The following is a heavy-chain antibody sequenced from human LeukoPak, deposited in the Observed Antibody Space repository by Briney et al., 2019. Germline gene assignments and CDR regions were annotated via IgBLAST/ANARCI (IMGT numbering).Heavy chain of an antibody. J-gene: IGHJ2*01. CDR2: IYPGDSDT. CDR1: GYSFTSYW. CDR3: ARHVEMATRNWYFDL. D-gene: IGHD5-24*01. Sequence: GESLQISCKGSGYSFTSYWIGWVRQTPGKGLEWMGIIYPGDSDTRYSPSFQGQVTMSADKSISTAYLQWSSLKAPDTAIYYCARHVEMATRNWYFDLWGRGTLVTVSS. V-gene: IGHV5-51*01.